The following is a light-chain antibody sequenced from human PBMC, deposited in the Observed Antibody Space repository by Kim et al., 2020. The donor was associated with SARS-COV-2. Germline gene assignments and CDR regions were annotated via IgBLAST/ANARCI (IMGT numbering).Light chain of an antibody. Sequence: EIAMTQSPATLSVSPGERATLSCRESQNVNSNLVWYQQKPGQAPRLLIYDASARAAGIPDRFSGSGSGTEFTLTIRSLQPEDFAIYYCQQYNNWPRTFGGGTKVDIK. J-gene: IGKJ4*01. CDR2: DAS. CDR3: QQYNNWPRT. V-gene: IGKV3-15*01. CDR1: QNVNSN.